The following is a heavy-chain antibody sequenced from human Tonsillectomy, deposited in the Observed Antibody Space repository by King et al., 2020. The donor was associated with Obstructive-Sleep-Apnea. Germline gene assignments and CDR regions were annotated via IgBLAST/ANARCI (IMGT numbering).Heavy chain of an antibody. Sequence: VQLQESGPGLVKPSETLSLTCTVSGGSISSYYWSWIRQPPGKGLEWIGYIYYSGSTNYNPSLNIRVTISVDTSKNQFSLKLSSVTAADTAVYYCARGHPIYDILTGYPEGFDYWGQGTLVTVSS. J-gene: IGHJ4*02. CDR1: GGSISSYY. CDR2: IYYSGST. V-gene: IGHV4-59*01. CDR3: ARGHPIYDILTGYPEGFDY. D-gene: IGHD3-9*01.